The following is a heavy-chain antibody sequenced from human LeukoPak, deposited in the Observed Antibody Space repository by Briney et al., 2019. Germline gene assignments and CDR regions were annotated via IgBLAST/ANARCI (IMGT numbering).Heavy chain of an antibody. CDR2: INHSGST. CDR1: GGSFSGYY. D-gene: IGHD2/OR15-2a*01. CDR3: AGHHPRNTVDF. V-gene: IGHV4-34*01. J-gene: IGHJ4*02. Sequence: SETLSLTCAVYGGSFSGYYWSWIRQPPGKGLAWIGEINHSGSTNYNPSLKSRVTISVDTSKNQFSLKLSSVTAADTAVYYCAGHHPRNTVDFWGQGTLVTASS.